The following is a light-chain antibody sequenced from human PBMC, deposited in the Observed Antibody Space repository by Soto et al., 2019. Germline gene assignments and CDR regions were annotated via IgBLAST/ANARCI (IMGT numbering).Light chain of an antibody. CDR3: QVWDSSSDYYV. J-gene: IGLJ1*01. CDR1: NIGSKS. CDR2: EDS. Sequence: SHELTQPPSVSVAPGQTARVTRGGKNIGSKSVHWYQQKAGQAPVLVVYEDSDRPSGIPERFSGSNSGNTATLTIRRVEAGDEADYYCQVWDSSSDYYVFGIGTKVTVL. V-gene: IGLV3-21*02.